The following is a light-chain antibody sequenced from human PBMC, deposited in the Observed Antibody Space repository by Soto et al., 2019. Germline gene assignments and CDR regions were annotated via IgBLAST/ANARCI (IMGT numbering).Light chain of an antibody. CDR2: QDD. CDR3: QAWDSTTVV. CDR1: KLGDRY. J-gene: IGLJ2*01. Sequence: SYELTQPPSVSVSPGQTANINCSGDKLGDRYVCWYQQRPGQSPVLVIYQDDQRPSGIPERFSGSNSGNTATLAISGTQAMDEADYYCQAWDSTTVVFGGGTKLTVL. V-gene: IGLV3-1*01.